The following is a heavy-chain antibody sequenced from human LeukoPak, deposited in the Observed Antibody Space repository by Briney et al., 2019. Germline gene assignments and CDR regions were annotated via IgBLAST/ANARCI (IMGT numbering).Heavy chain of an antibody. V-gene: IGHV1-2*02. D-gene: IGHD6-19*01. CDR2: INPNSGGT. Sequence: ASVKVSCKASGYSFTGYFIHWVRQAPGQGLEWMGWINPNSGGTNSALKFQGRVTMTRDTSISTAYMELSRLRSDDTAVYYCARAVAGFDYWGQGTLVTVSS. CDR3: ARAVAGFDY. CDR1: GYSFTGYF. J-gene: IGHJ4*02.